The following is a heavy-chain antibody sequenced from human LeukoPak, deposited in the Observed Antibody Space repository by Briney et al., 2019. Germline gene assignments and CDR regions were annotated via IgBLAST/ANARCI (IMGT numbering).Heavy chain of an antibody. CDR3: ARASSGVVVPAAFYYYYGMDV. V-gene: IGHV4-31*03. D-gene: IGHD2-2*01. CDR1: GGSISSGGYY. J-gene: IGHJ6*02. CDR2: IYYSGST. Sequence: SQTLSLTCTVSGGSISSGGYYWSWIRQHPGKGLEWIGYIYYSGSTYYNPSLKSRVTISVDTSKNQFSLKLSSVTAADTAVYYCARASSGVVVPAAFYYYYGMDVWGQGTTVTVSS.